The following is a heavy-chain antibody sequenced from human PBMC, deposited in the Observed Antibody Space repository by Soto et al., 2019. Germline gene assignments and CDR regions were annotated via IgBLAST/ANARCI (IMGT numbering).Heavy chain of an antibody. CDR2: IYYSGST. V-gene: IGHV4-31*02. CDR1: GGSISSGGYY. D-gene: IGHD3-3*01. Sequence: SETLSLTCTVSGGSISSGGYYWSWIRQHPGKGLEWIGYIYYSGSTYYNPSLKSRVTISVDTSKNQFSLKLSSVTAADTAVYYCARGHKDFWSGSYNWFDPWGQRTLVTVSS. J-gene: IGHJ5*02. CDR3: ARGHKDFWSGSYNWFDP.